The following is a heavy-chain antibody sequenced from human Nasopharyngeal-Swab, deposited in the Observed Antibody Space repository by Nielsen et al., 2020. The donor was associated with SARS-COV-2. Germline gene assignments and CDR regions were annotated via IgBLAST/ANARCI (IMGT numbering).Heavy chain of an antibody. J-gene: IGHJ5*02. CDR1: GYTLTDLS. Sequence: SVKVSCKVSGYTLTDLSMHWVRQAPGKGLEWMGGFDPEDGETIYAQKFQGRVTMTEDTSTDTAYMELSSLRSEDTAVYYCATTPGYCTNGVCHPNWFDPWGQGTLVTVSS. CDR3: ATTPGYCTNGVCHPNWFDP. CDR2: FDPEDGET. D-gene: IGHD2-8*01. V-gene: IGHV1-24*01.